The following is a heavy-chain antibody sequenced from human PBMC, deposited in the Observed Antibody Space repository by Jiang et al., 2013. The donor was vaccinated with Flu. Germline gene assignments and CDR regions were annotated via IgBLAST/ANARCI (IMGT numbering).Heavy chain of an antibody. CDR2: DSYT. D-gene: IGHD1-26*01. CDR3: ARRGAATYYYYYGMDV. Sequence: DSYTNYSPSFQGHVTISADKSISTAYLQWSSLKASDTAMYYCARRGAATYYYYYGMDVWGQGTTVTVSS. J-gene: IGHJ6*02. V-gene: IGHV5-10-1*01.